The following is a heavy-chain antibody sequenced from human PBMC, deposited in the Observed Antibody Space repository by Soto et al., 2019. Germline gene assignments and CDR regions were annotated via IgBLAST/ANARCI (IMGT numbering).Heavy chain of an antibody. V-gene: IGHV3-15*07. CDR2: IRTKPEGETT. D-gene: IGHD1-26*01. J-gene: IGHJ4*02. CDR3: TTGSVEGY. Sequence: EVQLLESGGGLVKPGVSLRLSCAASGFSFSSAWMNWVRQAPGKGLEWVGRIRTKPEGETTDYPAPVKGRFTISRDDSKTTLYLQMTSLKIEDTAVYYCTTGSVEGYWGQGTLVTVSS. CDR1: GFSFSSAW.